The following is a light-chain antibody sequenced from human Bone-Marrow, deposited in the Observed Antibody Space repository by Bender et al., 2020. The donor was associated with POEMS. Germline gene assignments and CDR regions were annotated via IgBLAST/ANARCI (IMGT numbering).Light chain of an antibody. CDR3: YVWYNSRDHPV. V-gene: IGLV3-27*01. CDR2: KDR. Sequence: SYELTQPPSVSVSPRQTARITCSGDVMSTQDVRWLLQKPPQAPLLVIYKDRERPSGIPEQFSGSKSGATATLIITRVEDGDEADYFCYVWYNSRDHPVFGGGTELTVL. J-gene: IGLJ2*01. CDR1: VMSTQD.